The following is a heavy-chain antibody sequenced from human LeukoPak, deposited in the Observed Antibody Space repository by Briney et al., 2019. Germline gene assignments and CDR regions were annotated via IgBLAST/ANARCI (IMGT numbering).Heavy chain of an antibody. CDR1: GFTFDDYA. CDR3: AKDISYYGSGSYSFDY. V-gene: IGHV3-9*01. D-gene: IGHD3-10*01. CDR2: ISWNSGSI. Sequence: GGSLRLSCAASGFTFDDYAMHWVRQAPGKGLIWVSGISWNSGSIGYADSVKGRFTISRDNAKNSLYLQMNRPRSEDTTLYYCAKDISYYGSGSYSFDYWGQGTLVTVSS. J-gene: IGHJ4*02.